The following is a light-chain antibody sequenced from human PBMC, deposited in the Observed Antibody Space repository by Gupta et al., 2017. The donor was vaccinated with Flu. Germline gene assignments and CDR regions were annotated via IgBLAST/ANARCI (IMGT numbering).Light chain of an antibody. J-gene: IGKJ2*01. CDR1: QNIHTY. Sequence: IQMTQSPSSLSESVGDRITITCRASQNIHTYVNWYQQRPGNSPKLLIYGASNLQSGVPSRFSGSGSGTKFILTISSLQADDFATYYCQQTHSKPPTFGQGTKLDI. V-gene: IGKV1-39*01. CDR2: GAS. CDR3: QQTHSKPPT.